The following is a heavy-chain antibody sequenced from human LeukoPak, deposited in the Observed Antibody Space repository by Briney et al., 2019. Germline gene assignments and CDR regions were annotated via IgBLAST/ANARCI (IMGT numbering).Heavy chain of an antibody. Sequence: PGGSLRLSCAASGFTLSSYAMSWVRQAPGKGLEWVSAIGGSGGSTYYADSVKGRFTISRDNSKNTLYLQMNSLRAEDTAVYYCAKGAVAGNYYGMDVWGQGTTVTVSS. CDR3: AKGAVAGNYYGMDV. J-gene: IGHJ6*02. CDR1: GFTLSSYA. CDR2: IGGSGGST. V-gene: IGHV3-23*01. D-gene: IGHD6-19*01.